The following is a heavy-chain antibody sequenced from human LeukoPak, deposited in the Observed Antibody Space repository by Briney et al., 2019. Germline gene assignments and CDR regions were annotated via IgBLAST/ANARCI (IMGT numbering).Heavy chain of an antibody. CDR3: ASPDYDFWRGSRSPFDY. V-gene: IGHV1-69*04. Sequence: ASVKVSCKASGGTFSSYAISWVRQAPGQGLEWMGRIIPILGIANYAQKFQGRVTITADKSTSTAYMELSSLRSEDTAVYYCASPDYDFWRGSRSPFDYWGQGTLVTVSS. J-gene: IGHJ4*02. CDR2: IIPILGIA. D-gene: IGHD3-3*01. CDR1: GGTFSSYA.